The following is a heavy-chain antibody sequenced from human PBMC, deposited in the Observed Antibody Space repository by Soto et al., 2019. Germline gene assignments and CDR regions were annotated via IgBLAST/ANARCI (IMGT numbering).Heavy chain of an antibody. V-gene: IGHV3-33*01. J-gene: IGHJ4*02. Sequence: QVQLVESGGGVVQPGRSLRLSCAASGLTFSSYAMHWVRQAPGKGLEWVGFIWYDGSNTFYAESVKGRFTISRDNSKNTVYLQINALRAEDRAVYYCARDFSMVIGAPGYWGQGTLVTVSS. CDR1: GLTFSSYA. CDR2: IWYDGSNT. CDR3: ARDFSMVIGAPGY. D-gene: IGHD5-12*01.